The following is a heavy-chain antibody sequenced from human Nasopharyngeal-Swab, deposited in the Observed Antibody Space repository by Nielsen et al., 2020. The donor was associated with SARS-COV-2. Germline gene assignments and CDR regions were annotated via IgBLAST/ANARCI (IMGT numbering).Heavy chain of an antibody. CDR2: IIPIFGTA. Sequence: SVKVSCKASGGTFSSYAISWVRQAPGRGLEWMGGIIPIFGTANYAQKFQGRVTITADESTSTAYMELSSLRSEDTAVYYCASSPPPCSGGSCYSYYYYMDVWGKGTTVTVSS. CDR3: ASSPPPCSGGSCYSYYYYMDV. V-gene: IGHV1-69*13. J-gene: IGHJ6*03. D-gene: IGHD2-15*01. CDR1: GGTFSSYA.